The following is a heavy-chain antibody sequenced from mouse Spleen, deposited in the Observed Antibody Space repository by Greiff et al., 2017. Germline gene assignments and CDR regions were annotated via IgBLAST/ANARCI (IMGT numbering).Heavy chain of an antibody. CDR2: IDPETGGT. CDR1: GYTFTDYE. CDR3: TRPTVVARWYFDV. Sequence: VKLMESGAELVRPGASVTLSCKASGYTFTDYEMHWVKQTPVHGLEWIGAIDPETGGTAYNQKFKGKAILTADKSSSTAYMELRSLTSEDSAVYYCTRPTVVARWYFDVWGAGTTVTVSS. J-gene: IGHJ1*01. V-gene: IGHV1-15*01. D-gene: IGHD1-1*01.